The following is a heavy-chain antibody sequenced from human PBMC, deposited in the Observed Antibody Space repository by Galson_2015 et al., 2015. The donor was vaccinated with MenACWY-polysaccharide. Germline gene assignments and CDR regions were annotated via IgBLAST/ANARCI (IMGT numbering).Heavy chain of an antibody. J-gene: IGHJ4*02. V-gene: IGHV3-7*03. CDR3: VKGGWLDN. D-gene: IGHD6-19*01. CDR2: IKQDGSEK. CDR1: GFTFSSFW. Sequence: SLRLSCAASGFTFSSFWMSWVRQAPGKGLEWVAIIKQDGSEKYYVDSVKGRFSISRDNAKNSLYLQMNSLRPEDTAVYFCVKGGWLDNWGQGTLVTVSS.